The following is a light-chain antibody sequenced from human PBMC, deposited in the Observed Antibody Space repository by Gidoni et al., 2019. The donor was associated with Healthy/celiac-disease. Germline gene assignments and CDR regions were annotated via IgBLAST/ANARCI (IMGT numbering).Light chain of an antibody. V-gene: IGLV2-8*01. J-gene: IGLJ2*01. CDR3: SSYAGSNNVV. Sequence: QSALPQPPSASGSPGQSVTISCPGTSSDVGGYNYVSWYQQHPGKAPKLMIYEVSQRPSGVPDRFSGSKSGNTASLTVSGLQAEDEADYYCSSYAGSNNVVFGGGTKLTVL. CDR2: EVS. CDR1: SSDVGGYNY.